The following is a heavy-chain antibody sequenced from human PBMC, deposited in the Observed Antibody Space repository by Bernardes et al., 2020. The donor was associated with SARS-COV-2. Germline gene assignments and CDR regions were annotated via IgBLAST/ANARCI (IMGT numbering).Heavy chain of an antibody. J-gene: IGHJ6*02. Sequence: GSLRLSCAVSGFTFSSYGINWVRQAPGKGLEWVSYISGSSSFIDYGDSVKGRFTISRDNAKNSLYLQMNSLGDEETAVYYCARGNVVKNYGMDVWGQGTTVIVSS. V-gene: IGHV3-48*02. CDR1: GFTFSSYG. D-gene: IGHD3-22*01. CDR2: ISGSSSFI. CDR3: ARGNVVKNYGMDV.